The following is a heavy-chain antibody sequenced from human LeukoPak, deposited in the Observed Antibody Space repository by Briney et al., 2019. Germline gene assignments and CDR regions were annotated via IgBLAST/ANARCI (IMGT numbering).Heavy chain of an antibody. J-gene: IGHJ6*04. CDR2: IKKDGSEK. D-gene: IGHD3-10*02. CDR3: AELGITMIGGV. V-gene: IGHV3-7*01. Sequence: GGSLRLSCAASGFTFSSYWMSWVRQAPGKGLEWVANIKKDGSEKFYVDSVKGRFTISRDNAKNSLYLQMNSLRAEDTAVYYCAELGITMIGGVWGKGTTVTISS. CDR1: GFTFSSYW.